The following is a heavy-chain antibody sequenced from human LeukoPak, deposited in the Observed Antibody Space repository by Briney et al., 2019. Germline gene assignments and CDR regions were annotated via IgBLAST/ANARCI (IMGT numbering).Heavy chain of an antibody. V-gene: IGHV1-18*01. J-gene: IGHJ4*02. CDR1: GYTFTSYG. Sequence: GASVKVSCKASGYTFTSYGISWVRQAPGQGLEWMGWISAYNGNTNYAQKLQGRVTMTTDTSTSTAYMELRSLRSDDTAVYYCARDRRRGGYDLQGTFDYWGQGTLVTVSS. CDR3: ARDRRRGGYDLQGTFDY. CDR2: ISAYNGNT. D-gene: IGHD5-12*01.